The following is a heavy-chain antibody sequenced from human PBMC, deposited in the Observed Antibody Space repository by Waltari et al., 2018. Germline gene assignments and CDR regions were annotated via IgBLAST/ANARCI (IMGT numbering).Heavy chain of an antibody. J-gene: IGHJ4*02. Sequence: VQLQQWGAGLLTPSETLSLTCAVYGGSLSGYYWSWFRQPPGKGLVWIGEIDQSGGTNYSPSFKSRVTISVDTFNNRFSLNLRSATAADTAVYFCARLVWFGAWIDNWGQGSLVTVSS. CDR1: GGSLSGYY. CDR3: ARLVWFGAWIDN. CDR2: IDQSGGT. D-gene: IGHD3-10*01. V-gene: IGHV4-34*01.